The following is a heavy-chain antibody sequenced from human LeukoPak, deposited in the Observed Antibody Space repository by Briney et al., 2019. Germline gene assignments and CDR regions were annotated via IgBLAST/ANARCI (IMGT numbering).Heavy chain of an antibody. CDR2: ILSGDNT. CDR3: ARDFGRGYCSSTSCYGWFDP. D-gene: IGHD2-2*01. V-gene: IGHV3-66*02. Sequence: GGSLRLSCAASGFTVSSKYMSWVRQAPGKGLEGVSVILSGDNTYYADSVKGRFTLSRNNSKNTLYLQMNSLRAEDTAVYYCARDFGRGYCSSTSCYGWFDPWGQGTLVTVSS. CDR1: GFTVSSKY. J-gene: IGHJ5*02.